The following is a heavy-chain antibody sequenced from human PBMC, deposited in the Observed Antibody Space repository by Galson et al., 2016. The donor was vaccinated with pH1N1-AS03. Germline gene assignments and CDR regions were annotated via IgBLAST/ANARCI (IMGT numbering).Heavy chain of an antibody. CDR3: ARAMYTSGWYGMDV. Sequence: SLRLSCAASGFIFSSDWMHWVRQVPGNGLVWVSRITSDGSSICYADAVKGRFTTSRDNSKNTLYLQMNSLRAEDTAVYHCARAMYTSGWYGMDVWGQGTTVTVSS. V-gene: IGHV3-74*01. CDR1: GFIFSSDW. CDR2: ITSDGSSI. D-gene: IGHD6-19*01. J-gene: IGHJ6*02.